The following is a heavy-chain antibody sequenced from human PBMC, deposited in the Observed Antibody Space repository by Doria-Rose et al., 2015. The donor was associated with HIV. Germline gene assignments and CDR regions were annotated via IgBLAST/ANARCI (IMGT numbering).Heavy chain of an antibody. CDR2: IFSDDER. D-gene: IGHD6-13*01. V-gene: IGHV2-26*01. Sequence: ESGPVLVKPTETLTLTCTVSGVSLSSPGMGVSWIRQPPGKALAWLWYIFSDDERSYKTSLKSRLTISRGTSKSQVVLTMTDMDPVDTATYYCARIKSSRWYHKYYFDFWGQGTLVIVSA. CDR3: ARIKSSRWYHKYYFDF. J-gene: IGHJ4*02. CDR1: GVSLSSPGMG.